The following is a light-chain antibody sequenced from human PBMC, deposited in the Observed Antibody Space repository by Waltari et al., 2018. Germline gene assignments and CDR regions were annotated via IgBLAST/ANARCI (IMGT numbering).Light chain of an antibody. CDR3: LQRSKWPQT. CDR1: PSVSTN. J-gene: IGKJ1*01. V-gene: IGKV3-15*01. CDR2: DTS. Sequence: EIVMTQSPATLSLSPGERATLSCRANPSVSTNLAWYQQKPGRAPRLLIYDTSTRATGIPDRFSGSGSGTDFTLIITSLAPEDVAMYYCLQRSKWPQTFGQGTKVEIK.